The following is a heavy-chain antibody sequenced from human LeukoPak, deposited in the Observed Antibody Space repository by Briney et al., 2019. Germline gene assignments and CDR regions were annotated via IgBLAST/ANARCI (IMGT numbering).Heavy chain of an antibody. D-gene: IGHD5-18*01. CDR1: GGSISSSSYY. J-gene: IGHJ4*02. CDR2: IYYSGST. Sequence: SETLSLTCTVSGGSISSSSYYWGWIRQPPGKGREWIGSIYYSGSTYYNPSLKSRVTISVDTSKNQFPLKLSSVTAADTAVYYCARFGSVDTAMFFDYWGQGTLVTVSS. V-gene: IGHV4-39*01. CDR3: ARFGSVDTAMFFDY.